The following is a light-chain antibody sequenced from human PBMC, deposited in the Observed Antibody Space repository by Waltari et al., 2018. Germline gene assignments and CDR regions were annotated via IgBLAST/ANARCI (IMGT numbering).Light chain of an antibody. Sequence: ETVMTQSPATLSAFPGERVTLSCGASQSISRHLAWYQQKPGQPPRLVIYSASSRATGVPVRFSGSGSGTDFTLTISRLQSEGFAVYYCQQYNNWPLTFGGGTKVEL. CDR2: SAS. CDR1: QSISRH. V-gene: IGKV3-15*01. CDR3: QQYNNWPLT. J-gene: IGKJ4*01.